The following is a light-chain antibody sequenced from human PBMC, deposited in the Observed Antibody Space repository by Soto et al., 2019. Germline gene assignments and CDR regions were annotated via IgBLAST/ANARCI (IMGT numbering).Light chain of an antibody. CDR3: QQSYSTPWT. J-gene: IGKJ1*01. CDR2: AAS. V-gene: IGKV1-39*01. Sequence: DIQITPFPSSLSSSVGDRITIPCRASQSIVTYLNWYLQKPGKAPKLLIYAASNLQSGVPSRFSGSGSGTDFTLTISSLQPEDFATYYCQQSYSTPWTFGQGTKVDI. CDR1: QSIVTY.